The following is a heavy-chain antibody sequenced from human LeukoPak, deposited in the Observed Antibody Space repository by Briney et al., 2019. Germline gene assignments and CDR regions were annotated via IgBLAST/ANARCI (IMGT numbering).Heavy chain of an antibody. J-gene: IGHJ4*02. V-gene: IGHV3-74*01. Sequence: PGGSLRLSCAASGFTFSGNWMHWVRQAPGKGLVWVSHLNSDGSRPTYADSVKGRFTISRDNAKNTLYLQMNSLRAEDAAVYYCARDNGKYAMDVWGQGTLVTVSS. CDR1: GFTFSGNW. CDR2: LNSDGSRP. CDR3: ARDNGKYAMDV. D-gene: IGHD5-18*01.